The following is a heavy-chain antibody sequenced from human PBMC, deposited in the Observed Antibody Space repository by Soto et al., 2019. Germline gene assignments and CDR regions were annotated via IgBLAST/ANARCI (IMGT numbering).Heavy chain of an antibody. CDR2: IIVGSGST. Sequence: TSVEVSCKTSGFTFTHSAVQWVRQARGQRLEWIGWIIVGSGSTNHAREVEERVIISRDTSTITAYMELSGLRSEDTAMYYCVAGLDSGCGCCSFDFLGQGTMVTVPS. CDR1: GFTFTHSA. CDR3: VAGLDSGCGCCSFDF. D-gene: IGHD5-12*01. V-gene: IGHV1-58*01. J-gene: IGHJ3*01.